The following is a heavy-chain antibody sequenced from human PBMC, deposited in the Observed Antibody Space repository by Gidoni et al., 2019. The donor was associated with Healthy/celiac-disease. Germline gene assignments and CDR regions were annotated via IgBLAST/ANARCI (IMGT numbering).Heavy chain of an antibody. CDR1: GFTFDDSA. D-gene: IGHD3-10*01. V-gene: IGHV3-43D*04. Sequence: EVQLVESGGVVVQPGGSLRLSCAASGFTFDDSAMHWVRQAPGKGLEWVSLISWDGGSTYYADYVKGRFTISRDNRKNSLNLQMNSLRAEDTALYYCAKDILYGSGSYGYFDDWGQGTLVTVSS. CDR2: ISWDGGST. CDR3: AKDILYGSGSYGYFDD. J-gene: IGHJ4*02.